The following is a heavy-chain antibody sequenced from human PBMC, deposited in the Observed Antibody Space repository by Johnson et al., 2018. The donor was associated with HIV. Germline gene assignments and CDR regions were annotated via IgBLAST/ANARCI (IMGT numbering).Heavy chain of an antibody. V-gene: IGHV3-30*04. CDR1: GFTFSIYA. D-gene: IGHD1-26*01. CDR2: ISYDGSNK. CDR3: AREGKWELLPVDAFDI. Sequence: QVQLVESGGGVVQPGRSLRLSCAASGFTFSIYAMHWVRQAPGKGLEWVAVISYDGSNKYYADSVKGRFTISRDKSKNTLYLQMNSLRAEDTAVYYCAREGKWELLPVDAFDIWGQGTLVTVSS. J-gene: IGHJ3*02.